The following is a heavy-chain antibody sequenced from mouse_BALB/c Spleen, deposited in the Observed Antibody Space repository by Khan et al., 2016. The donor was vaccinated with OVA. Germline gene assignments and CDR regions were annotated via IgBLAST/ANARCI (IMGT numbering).Heavy chain of an antibody. CDR1: GFSLSNYG. J-gene: IGHJ3*01. CDR3: ARSCDYDVGGFAY. CDR2: IWTGGIT. V-gene: IGHV2-9*02. Sequence: QVQLKESGPGLVAPSQSLSITCTVSGFSLSNYGIHWVRQPPGKGLEWLGVIWTGGITNYNSALMSRLIISKDNSKSQVFLKMNRLQTDDTAIYYCARSCDYDVGGFAYWGQGTLVTVSA. D-gene: IGHD2-4*01.